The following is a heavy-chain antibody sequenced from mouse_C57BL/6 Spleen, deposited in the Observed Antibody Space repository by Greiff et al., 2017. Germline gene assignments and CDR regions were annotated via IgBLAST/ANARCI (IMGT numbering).Heavy chain of an antibody. D-gene: IGHD2-4*01. CDR3: ARKGIYYEYDNYAMDY. CDR1: GYTFTDYY. J-gene: IGHJ4*01. V-gene: IGHV1-26*01. CDR2: INPNNGGT. Sequence: EVQLQQSGPELVKPGASVKISCKASGYTFTDYYMNWVKQSHGKSLEWIGDINPNNGGTSYNQQFKGKATLTVDQSSSTAYMELRSLTSEDSAVYDCARKGIYYEYDNYAMDYWGQGTSVTGSS.